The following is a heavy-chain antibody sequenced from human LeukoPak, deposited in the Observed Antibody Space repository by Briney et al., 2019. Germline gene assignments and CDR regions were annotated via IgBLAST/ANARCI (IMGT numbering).Heavy chain of an antibody. CDR2: IVVGSGNT. D-gene: IGHD6-13*01. J-gene: IGHJ4*02. V-gene: IGHV1-58*01. CDR3: AALSIAAAAGRDY. CDR1: GFTFTSSA. Sequence: ASVKVSCKASGFTFTSSAVQWVRQARGQRLEWIGWIVVGSGNTNYAQKFQERVTITRDMSTSTAYMELSGLRSEETAVYYCAALSIAAAAGRDYWGQGTLVTVSS.